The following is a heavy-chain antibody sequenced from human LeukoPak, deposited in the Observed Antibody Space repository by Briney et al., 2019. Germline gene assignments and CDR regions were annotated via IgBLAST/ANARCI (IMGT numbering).Heavy chain of an antibody. Sequence: SVKVSCKASGGTFSSYSITWVRQAPGQGLEWMGGIMPLFNTANYAQQFQGRVTITTDESTSTAYMELSGLRFEDTAMYYCARVDRYHYYLDVWGKGTTVTVSS. V-gene: IGHV1-69*05. CDR3: ARVDRYHYYLDV. CDR2: IMPLFNTA. J-gene: IGHJ6*03. CDR1: GGTFSSYS.